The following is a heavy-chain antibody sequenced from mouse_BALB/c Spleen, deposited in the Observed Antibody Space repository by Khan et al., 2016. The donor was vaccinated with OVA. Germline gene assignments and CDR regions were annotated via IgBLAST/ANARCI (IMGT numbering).Heavy chain of an antibody. CDR3: ARDYWFAY. J-gene: IGHJ3*01. CDR1: GFTFSNYA. Sequence: EVKLDESGGGLVKPGGSLKLSCAASGFTFSNYAMSWVRQSPEKRLEWVASISSGDSTYYLDSVKGRFTISRDNARNILYLQMTSLRSEDTAIYYCARDYWFAYWGQGTLVTVSA. V-gene: IGHV5-6-5*01. CDR2: ISSGDST.